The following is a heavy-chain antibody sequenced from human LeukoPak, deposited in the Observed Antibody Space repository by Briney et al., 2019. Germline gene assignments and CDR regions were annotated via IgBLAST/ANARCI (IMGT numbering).Heavy chain of an antibody. CDR3: AKNPDYGEPTAYYYYYGMDV. J-gene: IGHJ6*02. D-gene: IGHD4-17*01. V-gene: IGHV3-30*18. Sequence: GRSLRLSCAASGFTFSSYGMHWVRQAPGKGLEWVAVISYDGSNKYYADSVKGRFTISRDNSKNTLYLQMNSLRAEDTAVYYCAKNPDYGEPTAYYYYYGMDVWGQGTTVTVSS. CDR2: ISYDGSNK. CDR1: GFTFSSYG.